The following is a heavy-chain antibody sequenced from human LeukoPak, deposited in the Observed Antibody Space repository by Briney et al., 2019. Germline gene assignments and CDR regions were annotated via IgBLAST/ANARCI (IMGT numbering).Heavy chain of an antibody. V-gene: IGHV3-53*01. CDR1: GFTVSSNH. J-gene: IGHJ4*02. CDR3: ARGPAGYN. D-gene: IGHD1-1*01. Sequence: PGGSLRLSCAASGFTVSSNHTSWVRQAPGKGLEWVSVIYSGGSTDYADSVKGRFTISRDNLKNTLYLQMNTLRAEDTAVYYCARGPAGYNWGQGTLVTVSS. CDR2: IYSGGST.